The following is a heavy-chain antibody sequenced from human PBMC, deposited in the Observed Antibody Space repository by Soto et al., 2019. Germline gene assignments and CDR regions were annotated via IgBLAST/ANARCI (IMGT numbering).Heavy chain of an antibody. CDR1: GGSISSSSYY. J-gene: IGHJ5*02. Sequence: SETLSLTCTVSGGSISSSSYYWGWIRQPPGKGLEWIGSIYYSGSTYYNPSLKSRVTISVDTSKNQFSLKLSSVTAADTAVYYCARQSSWYRGASWGQGTXVTVSS. D-gene: IGHD6-13*01. CDR3: ARQSSWYRGAS. V-gene: IGHV4-39*01. CDR2: IYYSGST.